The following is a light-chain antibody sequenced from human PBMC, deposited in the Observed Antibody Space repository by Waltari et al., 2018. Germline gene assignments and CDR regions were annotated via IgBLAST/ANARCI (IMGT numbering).Light chain of an antibody. CDR3: QQFNNYPST. CDR2: AAS. CDR1: QGVSTY. Sequence: IQLTQSPYSLSASVGDRVTITCRASQGVSTYLAWYQHKPGRAPKLLISAASTLQSGVPSRFSASGSGTDFTLTINSLQPQDFATYYCQQFNNYPSTFGQGTRLEIQ. V-gene: IGKV1-9*01. J-gene: IGKJ5*01.